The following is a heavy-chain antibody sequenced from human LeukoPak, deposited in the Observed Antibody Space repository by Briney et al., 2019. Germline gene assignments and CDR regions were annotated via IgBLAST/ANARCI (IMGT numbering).Heavy chain of an antibody. CDR3: AKLFWELLNLDAFDI. D-gene: IGHD1-26*01. CDR1: GFTFSSYG. Sequence: GGSLRLSCAASGFTFSSYGMSWVRQAPGKGLEWVSAISGSGGSTYYADSVKGRFTISRDNSKNTLYLQMNSLRAEDTAVYYCAKLFWELLNLDAFDIWGQGTMVTVSS. V-gene: IGHV3-23*01. J-gene: IGHJ3*02. CDR2: ISGSGGST.